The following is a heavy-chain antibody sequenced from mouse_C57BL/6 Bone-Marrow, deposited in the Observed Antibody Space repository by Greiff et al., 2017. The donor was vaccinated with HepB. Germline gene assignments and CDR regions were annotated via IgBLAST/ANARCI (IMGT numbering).Heavy chain of an antibody. V-gene: IGHV2-6-1*01. J-gene: IGHJ1*03. CDR2: IWSDGST. D-gene: IGHD1-1*01. Sequence: VKLLESGPGLVAPSQSLSITCTVSGFSLTSYGVHWVRQPPGKGLEWLVVIWSDGSTTYNSALKSRLSISKDNSKGQVFLKMNSLQTDDTAMYYCARHRDYGSSHWYFDVWGTGTTVTVSS. CDR1: GFSLTSYG. CDR3: ARHRDYGSSHWYFDV.